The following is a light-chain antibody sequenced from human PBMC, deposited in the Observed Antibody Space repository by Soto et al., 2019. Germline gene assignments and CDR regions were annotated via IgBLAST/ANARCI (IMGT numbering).Light chain of an antibody. Sequence: EAVLTQSPVTLSLSPVERSTLSCRALQSVSSSYLAWYQQKPGQAPRLLIYDASRRASGVPARFSGSGSGTDLTLTISSLQSEDFAIYYCQQYKNWPAITFGQGTRLEI. CDR2: DAS. CDR3: QQYKNWPAIT. CDR1: QSVSSSY. J-gene: IGKJ5*01. V-gene: IGKV3D-20*02.